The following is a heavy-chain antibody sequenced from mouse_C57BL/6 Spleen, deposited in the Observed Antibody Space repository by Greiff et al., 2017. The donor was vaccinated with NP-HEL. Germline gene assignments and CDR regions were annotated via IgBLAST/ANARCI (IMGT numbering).Heavy chain of an antibody. CDR1: GFTFSDYG. Sequence: EVQRVESGGGLVKPGGSLKLSCAASGFTFSDYGMHWVRQAPEKGLEWVAYISSGSSTIYYADTVKGRFTISRDNAKNTLFLQMTSLRSEDTAMYYCARPLDGAWFAYWGQGTLVTVSA. J-gene: IGHJ3*01. V-gene: IGHV5-17*01. CDR2: ISSGSSTI. CDR3: ARPLDGAWFAY.